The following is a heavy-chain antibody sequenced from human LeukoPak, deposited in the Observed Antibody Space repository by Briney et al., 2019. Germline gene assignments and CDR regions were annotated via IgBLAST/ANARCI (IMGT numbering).Heavy chain of an antibody. V-gene: IGHV4-39*01. D-gene: IGHD6-19*01. J-gene: IGHJ5*02. Sequence: SETLSLTCTVSGGSITSSSDYWGWIRQPPGKGLEWIGSIHYSGSTYYNPSLKSRVTISVDTSKKQCSLRLSSVTAADTAVYYCARNIRYSSGLNWFDPWGQGTLVTVSS. CDR2: IHYSGST. CDR1: GGSITSSSDY. CDR3: ARNIRYSSGLNWFDP.